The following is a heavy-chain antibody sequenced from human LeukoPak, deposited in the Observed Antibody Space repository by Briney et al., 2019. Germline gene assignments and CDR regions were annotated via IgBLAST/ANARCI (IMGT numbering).Heavy chain of an antibody. Sequence: ASVTVSCKASGYTFTSYAMHWVRQAPGQRLEWMGWINAGNGNTKYSQKFQGRVTITRDTSASTAYMELSSLRSEDTAVYYCARAPSGVVVAANNWFDPWGQGTLVTVSS. CDR1: GYTFTSYA. CDR2: INAGNGNT. CDR3: ARAPSGVVVAANNWFDP. D-gene: IGHD2-15*01. V-gene: IGHV1-3*01. J-gene: IGHJ5*02.